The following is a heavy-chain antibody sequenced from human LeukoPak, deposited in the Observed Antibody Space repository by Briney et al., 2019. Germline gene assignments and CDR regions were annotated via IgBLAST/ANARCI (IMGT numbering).Heavy chain of an antibody. CDR2: MYHTGST. Sequence: PSETLSLTCTVSGGSINSHYWNWVRQSPGKGLEWIGYMYHTGSTDYNPSLESRVTISIDSSKTQFSLRLASVTAADTAVYYCARATAFYASGPYCYLDVWGKGTTVTVSS. D-gene: IGHD3-10*01. CDR1: GGSINSHY. J-gene: IGHJ6*03. V-gene: IGHV4-59*11. CDR3: ARATAFYASGPYCYLDV.